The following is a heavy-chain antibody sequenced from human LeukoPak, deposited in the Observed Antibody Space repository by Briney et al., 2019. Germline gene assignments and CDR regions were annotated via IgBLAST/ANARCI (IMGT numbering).Heavy chain of an antibody. D-gene: IGHD4-17*01. CDR1: GFIFSNDA. CDR3: AKDISPDYGDYFDY. J-gene: IGHJ4*02. V-gene: IGHV3-30*02. Sequence: PGGSLRLSCAASGFIFSNDAMHWVRQAPGKGLEWVAFIWFDGSNKHYADSVKGRFTISRDNSEDTLYLQMNSLRAEDTALYYCAKDISPDYGDYFDYWGQGTLVTVSS. CDR2: IWFDGSNK.